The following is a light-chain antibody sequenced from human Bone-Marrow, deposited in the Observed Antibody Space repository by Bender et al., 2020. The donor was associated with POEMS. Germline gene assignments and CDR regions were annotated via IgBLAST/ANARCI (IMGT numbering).Light chain of an antibody. V-gene: IGLV1-47*01. J-gene: IGLJ2*01. Sequence: QSVLTQPPSASGTPGQKVTISCSGTKSNMGSNYVFWYQQFPGTAPKLIISRNDQRPSGIPDRFSGSKSGTSASLAISGLQSEDEAEYYCATWDDSLNGVVFGGGTKLTVL. CDR2: RND. CDR3: ATWDDSLNGVV. CDR1: KSNMGSNY.